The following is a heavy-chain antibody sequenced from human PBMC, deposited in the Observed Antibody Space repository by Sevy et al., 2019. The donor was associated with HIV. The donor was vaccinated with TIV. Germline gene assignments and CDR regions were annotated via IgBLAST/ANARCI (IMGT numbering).Heavy chain of an antibody. CDR3: ARGPSAAADDYYYYGMDV. D-gene: IGHD6-13*01. V-gene: IGHV3-74*01. CDR1: VFTFSSYW. J-gene: IGHJ6*02. CDR2: INSDGSST. Sequence: GGSLRLSCAASVFTFSSYWMHWVRQAPGKGLVWVSRINSDGSSTSYADSVKGRFTISRDNAKNTLYLQMNSLRAEDTAVYYCARGPSAAADDYYYYGMDVWGQGTTVTVSS.